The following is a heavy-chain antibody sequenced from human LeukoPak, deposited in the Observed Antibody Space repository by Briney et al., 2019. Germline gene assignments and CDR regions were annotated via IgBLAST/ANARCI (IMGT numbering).Heavy chain of an antibody. CDR1: GFTFDDYA. V-gene: IGHV3-30-3*01. Sequence: GGSLRLSCAASGFTFDDYAMHWVRQAPGKGLEWVAVISYDGSNEHYADSVKGRFTISRDSSKNTLYLQMNSLSSEDTATYYCARGFRGRGYYFDYWGQGTLVTVSS. D-gene: IGHD1-26*01. CDR2: ISYDGSNE. J-gene: IGHJ4*02. CDR3: ARGFRGRGYYFDY.